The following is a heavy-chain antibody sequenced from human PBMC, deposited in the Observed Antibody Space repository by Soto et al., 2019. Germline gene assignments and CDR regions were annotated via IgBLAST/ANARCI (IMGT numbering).Heavy chain of an antibody. V-gene: IGHV3-23*01. Sequence: GGSLRLSCAASGFTFSSYSMSWVRQAPGKGLEWVSGFRTSGNGGTTYYAASVKGRFTISRDNSKNMLFLQMNSLRAEDTAIYYCAKKVNSGPGSQYFDYWGQGTLDTVS. D-gene: IGHD3-10*01. CDR1: GFTFSSYS. J-gene: IGHJ4*02. CDR3: AKKVNSGPGSQYFDY. CDR2: FRTSGNGGTT.